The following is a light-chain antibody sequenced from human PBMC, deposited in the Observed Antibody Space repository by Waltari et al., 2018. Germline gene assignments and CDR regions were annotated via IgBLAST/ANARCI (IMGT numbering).Light chain of an antibody. V-gene: IGKV1-12*01. J-gene: IGKJ4*01. CDR1: WGVSGW. CDR2: RTS. Sequence: IQMTQSPSSVSASVGDTVTINCRASWGVSGWFAWYQQKPGKAPNLLIYRTSDLHTGDPSRFSGSGSETEFTLTISGLQPEDFATYYCQQATSLPPTFGGGTKVEI. CDR3: QQATSLPPT.